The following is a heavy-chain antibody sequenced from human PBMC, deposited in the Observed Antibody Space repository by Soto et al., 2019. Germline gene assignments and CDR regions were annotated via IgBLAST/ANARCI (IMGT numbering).Heavy chain of an antibody. V-gene: IGHV2-5*02. J-gene: IGHJ4*02. Sequence: SGPTLVNPTQTLTLTCTFWWSSLSTSRVGVGWIRQPPGKALEWLALIYWDDDKRYSPSLKTRLTITKDTSKNQVVLTMTNMDPVDTATYYCAHYRIFGDYMYYFDSWGQGTLVTVSS. D-gene: IGHD4-17*01. CDR1: WSSLSTSRVG. CDR3: AHYRIFGDYMYYFDS. CDR2: IYWDDDK.